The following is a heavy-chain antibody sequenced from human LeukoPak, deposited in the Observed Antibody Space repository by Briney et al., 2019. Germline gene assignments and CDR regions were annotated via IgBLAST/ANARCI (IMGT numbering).Heavy chain of an antibody. CDR3: AKDVGGSDDAFDI. J-gene: IGHJ3*02. CDR2: IRYDGSNK. V-gene: IGHV3-30*02. Sequence: GGSLRLSCAASGFTFSSYGMHWVRQAPGKGLEWVAFIRYDGSNKYYADSVKGRFTISRDNSKNSLYLQMNSLRTEDTALYYCAKDVGGSDDAFDIWGQGTMVTVSS. D-gene: IGHD1-26*01. CDR1: GFTFSSYG.